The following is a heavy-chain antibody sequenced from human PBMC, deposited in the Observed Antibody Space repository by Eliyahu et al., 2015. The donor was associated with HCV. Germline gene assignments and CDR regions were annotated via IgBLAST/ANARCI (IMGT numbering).Heavy chain of an antibody. Sequence: QLVLVQSGAEVKKPGSSVKVSCXASVGXFRNYAISWVRQAPGQGLEWMGGIIPIFGTANYAQKFQDRVTITADKSTSTAFMELSSLRSEDTAVHYCARMIALSGTNYYGMDVWGQGTTVTVSS. CDR1: VGXFRNYA. V-gene: IGHV1-69*06. J-gene: IGHJ6*02. CDR3: ARMIALSGTNYYGMDV. CDR2: IIPIFGTA. D-gene: IGHD6-19*01.